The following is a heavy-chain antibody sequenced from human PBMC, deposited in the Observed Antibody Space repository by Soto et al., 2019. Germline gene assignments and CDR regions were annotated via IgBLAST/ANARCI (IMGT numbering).Heavy chain of an antibody. Sequence: PGESLKISCKGAGYSFTSYWIGLVRQMPGKGLEWMGSIYPGDSDTRYSPSFQGQVTISADKSISTAYLQWSSLKASDTARYYCARGRYSYGSGNWFDPWGQGTLVTVSS. J-gene: IGHJ5*02. CDR3: ARGRYSYGSGNWFDP. CDR1: GYSFTSYW. D-gene: IGHD5-18*01. V-gene: IGHV5-51*01. CDR2: IYPGDSDT.